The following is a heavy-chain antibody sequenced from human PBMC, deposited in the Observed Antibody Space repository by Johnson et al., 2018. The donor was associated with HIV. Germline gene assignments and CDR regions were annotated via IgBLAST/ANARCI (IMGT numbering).Heavy chain of an antibody. D-gene: IGHD5-12*01. V-gene: IGHV3-30*14. Sequence: QVQLVESGGGMVQPGRSLRLSCAASGFTFTTYAMHWVRQAPGKGLEWVAVISYDGSNTYYADSVKGRFTISRDNSKNTPYLQMGSRRAEDTAVYYCARFGYSGYEGDAFDIWGQGTMVTVSS. CDR3: ARFGYSGYEGDAFDI. CDR1: GFTFTTYA. CDR2: ISYDGSNT. J-gene: IGHJ3*02.